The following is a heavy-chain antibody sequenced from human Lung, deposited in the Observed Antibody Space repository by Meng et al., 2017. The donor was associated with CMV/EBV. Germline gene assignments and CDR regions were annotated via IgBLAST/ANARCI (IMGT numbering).Heavy chain of an antibody. D-gene: IGHD4-17*01. CDR1: GFTFRTYW. J-gene: IGHJ4*02. Sequence: GESXKISCAASGFTFRTYWMGWVRQAPGKGLEWVANIKPDGSEKSYVDYVKGRFTISRDNAENSLYLQMDSLRAEDTAVYYCARGGSNGGYLPHWGQGTLVTVSS. V-gene: IGHV3-7*01. CDR3: ARGGSNGGYLPH. CDR2: IKPDGSEK.